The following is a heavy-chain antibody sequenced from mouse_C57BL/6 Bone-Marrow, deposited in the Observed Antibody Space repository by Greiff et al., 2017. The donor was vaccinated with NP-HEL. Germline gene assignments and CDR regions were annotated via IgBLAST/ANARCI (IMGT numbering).Heavy chain of an antibody. D-gene: IGHD2-5*01. J-gene: IGHJ3*01. CDR2: IRNKANNNAT. CDR1: GFTFSDAW. CDR3: TAYYSIYVGFAY. Sequence: DVQLVESGGGLVQPGGSMKLSCAASGFTFSDAWMDWVRQSPEKGLEWVAEIRNKANNNATYYAESVKGRFTISRDDSNSRVYLQMNSLRAEDTGIYYGTAYYSIYVGFAYWGQGTLVTVSA. V-gene: IGHV6-6*01.